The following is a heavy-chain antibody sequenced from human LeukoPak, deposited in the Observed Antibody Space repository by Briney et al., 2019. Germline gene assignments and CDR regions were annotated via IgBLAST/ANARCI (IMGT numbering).Heavy chain of an antibody. Sequence: GGTLRLSCAASGFTFSSYWMSWVRQAPGKGLEWGANIKQVGSGKYYVESAKGRFTISRHNAKNSLYLPMHSLIEEATAVSYGARREGQLPYRVLYSWFAPWGQGPLVTVSS. V-gene: IGHV3-7*03. CDR1: GFTFSSYW. CDR2: IKQVGSGK. CDR3: ARREGQLPYRVLYSWFAP. J-gene: IGHJ5*02. D-gene: IGHD2-2*01.